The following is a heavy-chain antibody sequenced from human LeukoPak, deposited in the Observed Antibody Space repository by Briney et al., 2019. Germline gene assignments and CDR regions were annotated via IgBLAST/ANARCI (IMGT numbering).Heavy chain of an antibody. CDR2: IYSSGTT. CDR1: TDSLSGHY. V-gene: IGHV4-59*11. Sequence: PSETLSLTCTVSTDSLSGHYWSWIRQPPGKGLEWIAYIYSSGTTKYNPSLNSRVTISLDASKNQFSLNLNSVTAPYTAVYYCPRGGDGYNYVDYWGQGTLVTVSS. D-gene: IGHD5-24*01. J-gene: IGHJ4*02. CDR3: PRGGDGYNYVDY.